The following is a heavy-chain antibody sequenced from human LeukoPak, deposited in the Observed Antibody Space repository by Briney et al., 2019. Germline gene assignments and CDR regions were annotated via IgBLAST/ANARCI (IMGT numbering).Heavy chain of an antibody. V-gene: IGHV3-23*01. CDR1: GFAFRAYA. CDR2: ISNSGGRT. J-gene: IGHJ3*02. Sequence: GGSLKLSCAASGFAFRAYAMYWVRQAPGKGLEWVSAISNSGGRTYYADSVKGRFTISRDNSKNTLYLQMNSLKSDDTAVYYCAKGGGVATGDNIWGQGTMVTVSS. D-gene: IGHD3-16*01. CDR3: AKGGGVATGDNI.